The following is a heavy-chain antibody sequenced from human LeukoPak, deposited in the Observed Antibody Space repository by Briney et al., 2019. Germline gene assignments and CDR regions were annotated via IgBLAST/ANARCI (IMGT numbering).Heavy chain of an antibody. CDR3: ARDCSGGSCYSGAFDI. V-gene: IGHV3-33*01. CDR2: IWYDGSNK. J-gene: IGHJ3*02. D-gene: IGHD2-15*01. Sequence: GGSLRLSCAASGFTFSSYGMHWVRQAPGKGLEWVAVIWYDGSNKYYADSVKGRFTISRDNSKNTLYLQMNSLRAEDTAVYYCARDCSGGSCYSGAFDIWGQGTMVTVSS. CDR1: GFTFSSYG.